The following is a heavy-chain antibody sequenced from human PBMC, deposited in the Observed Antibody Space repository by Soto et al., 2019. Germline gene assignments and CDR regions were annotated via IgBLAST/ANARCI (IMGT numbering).Heavy chain of an antibody. CDR1: GFTFSSYS. J-gene: IGHJ6*02. V-gene: IGHV3-21*01. CDR3: ARDPYCSSTSCRLGGMDV. CDR2: ISSSSSYI. Sequence: EVQLVESGGGLVKPGGSLRLSCAASGFTFSSYSMNWVRQAPGKGLEWVSSISSSSSYIYYADSVKGRFTISRDNAKNSLYLQMNGLRAEDTAVYYCARDPYCSSTSCRLGGMDVWGQGTTVTVSS. D-gene: IGHD2-2*01.